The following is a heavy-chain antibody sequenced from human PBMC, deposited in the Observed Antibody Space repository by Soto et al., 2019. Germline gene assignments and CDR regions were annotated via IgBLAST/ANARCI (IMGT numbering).Heavy chain of an antibody. CDR3: ARARGGYCSGGACYGSGWLDP. CDR2: IYYSGST. V-gene: IGHV4-31*03. J-gene: IGHJ5*02. Sequence: PSGTMYIASTVSVYSISIVYYYWSWKSKHPGKGLEWIGYIYYSGSTYYNPSLKSRLTISVDTSKTQFSLKLISVTAADTAVYYCARARGGYCSGGACYGSGWLDPWGQGTRVTVSS. D-gene: IGHD2-15*01. CDR1: VYSISIVYYY.